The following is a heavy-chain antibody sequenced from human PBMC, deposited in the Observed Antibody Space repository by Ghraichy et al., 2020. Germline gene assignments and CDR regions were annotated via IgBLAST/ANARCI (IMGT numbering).Heavy chain of an antibody. CDR3: ARARIAVSGAFDY. Sequence: GGSLRLSCAASGFTFSSSAMHWVRQAPGKGLKWVAVISDDGSNKYYADSVKGRFTISRDNSKNTLYLQMNSLRAEDTAVYYCARARIAVSGAFDYWGQGTLVTGSS. V-gene: IGHV3-30*04. J-gene: IGHJ4*02. CDR1: GFTFSSSA. CDR2: ISDDGSNK. D-gene: IGHD6-19*01.